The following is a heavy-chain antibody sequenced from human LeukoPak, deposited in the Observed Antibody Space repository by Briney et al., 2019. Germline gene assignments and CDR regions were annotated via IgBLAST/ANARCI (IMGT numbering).Heavy chain of an antibody. J-gene: IGHJ4*02. CDR3: ARASHMYYYGSGSYYYFDY. D-gene: IGHD3-10*01. Sequence: SQTLSLTCAVSGGSISSGGDSWSWIRQPPGKGLEWIGYIYHSGSTYYNPSLKSRVTISVDRSKNQFSLKLSSVTAADTAVYYCARASHMYYYGSGSYYYFDYWGQGTLVTVSS. CDR2: IYHSGST. CDR1: GGSISSGGDS. V-gene: IGHV4-30-2*01.